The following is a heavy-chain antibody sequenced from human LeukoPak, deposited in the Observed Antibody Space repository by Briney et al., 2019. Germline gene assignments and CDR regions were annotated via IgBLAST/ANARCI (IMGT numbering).Heavy chain of an antibody. CDR1: GGSISSDDYY. CDR3: ARDTGDTQNVLDF. J-gene: IGHJ4*02. V-gene: IGHV4-61*08. D-gene: IGHD1-26*01. Sequence: SETLSLTCTVSGGSISSDDYYWSWVRQPPGKGLGWIGYIFYSGSSYNPSLKSRMTMSLDTSRSQVTLKLTSVTAADTAVYYCARDTGDTQNVLDFWGRGSLVTVSS. CDR2: IFYSGS.